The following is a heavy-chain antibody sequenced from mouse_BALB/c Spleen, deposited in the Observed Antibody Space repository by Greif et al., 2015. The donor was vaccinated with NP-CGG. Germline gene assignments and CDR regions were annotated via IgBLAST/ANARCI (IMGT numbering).Heavy chain of an antibody. V-gene: IGHV1-80*01. D-gene: IGHD2-3*01. Sequence: VQLQESGAELVRPGSSVKISCKASGYAFSSYWMNWVKQRPGQGLEWIGQIYPGDGDTNYNGKFKGKATLTADKCSSTAYMQLSSLTSEDSAVYFCAGGGGYYQYWYFDVWGAGTTVTVSS. CDR1: GYAFSSYW. CDR2: IYPGDGDT. J-gene: IGHJ1*01. CDR3: AGGGGYYQYWYFDV.